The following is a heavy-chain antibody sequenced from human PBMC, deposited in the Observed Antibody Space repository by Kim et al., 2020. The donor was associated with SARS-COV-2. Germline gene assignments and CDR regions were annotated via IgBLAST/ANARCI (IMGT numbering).Heavy chain of an antibody. J-gene: IGHJ5*01. CDR2: VYHSGSA. CDR3: VREGYFDGGSFFFDF. CDR1: GAYITNHY. V-gene: IGHV4-59*11. D-gene: IGHD2-15*01. Sequence: SETLSLTCSVSGAYITNHYWSWIRQPPGKGLEWIGNVYHSGSASYNPPLKSRVTMSVETSKRQFSLQLTSVTAADTAIYYCVREGYFDGGSFFFDFWGQGTLVTVSS.